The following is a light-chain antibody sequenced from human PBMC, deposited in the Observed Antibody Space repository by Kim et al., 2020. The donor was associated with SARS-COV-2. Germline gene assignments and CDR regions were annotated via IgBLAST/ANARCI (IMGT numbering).Light chain of an antibody. CDR2: TAS. V-gene: IGKV1-39*01. CDR3: QQTYSASRT. J-gene: IGKJ1*01. Sequence: DIQMTQSPSSLSASVGDRVTIACRASQDISRYLNWYQQKPGKAPKLLIYTASSLQSGVPSRFTGSGSETDFTLTISSLQPEDFATYYCQQTYSASRTFGQGTKVDIK. CDR1: QDISRY.